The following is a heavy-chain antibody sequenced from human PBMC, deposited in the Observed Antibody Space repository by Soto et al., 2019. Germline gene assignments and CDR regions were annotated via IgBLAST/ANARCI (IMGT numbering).Heavy chain of an antibody. Sequence: QVQLQESGPGLVKPSQTLSLTCTVSGGSISSGDYYWSWIRQPPGKGLEWIGYIYYSGSTYYNPSLKSRVTISVATSKNQFSLKLSSVTAADTAGYYCARVGGFGATTIDYWGQGTLVTVSS. CDR3: ARVGGFGATTIDY. V-gene: IGHV4-30-4*01. D-gene: IGHD3-10*01. CDR2: IYYSGST. J-gene: IGHJ4*02. CDR1: GGSISSGDYY.